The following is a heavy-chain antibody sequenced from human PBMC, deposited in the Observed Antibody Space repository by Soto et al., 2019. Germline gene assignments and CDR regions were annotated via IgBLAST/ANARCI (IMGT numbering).Heavy chain of an antibody. Sequence: QVQLVQSGTEVKKPGASVKVSCQASGYSISAYYIHWVRQAPGQGLEWMGWIDPKNGGTVSAQKYQGRLTMTRDTSVSPVYMVLSGLTSDDTALSYCGRDGYGIFPYWGQGRLVTVSA. D-gene: IGHD5-18*01. CDR1: GYSISAYY. CDR3: GRDGYGIFPY. J-gene: IGHJ4*02. CDR2: IDPKNGGT. V-gene: IGHV1-2*02.